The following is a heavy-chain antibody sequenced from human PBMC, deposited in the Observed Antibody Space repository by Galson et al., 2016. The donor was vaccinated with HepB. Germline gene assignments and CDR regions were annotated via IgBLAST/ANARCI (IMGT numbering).Heavy chain of an antibody. CDR1: GFTFSDVW. V-gene: IGHV3-15*01. J-gene: IGHJ4*02. CDR3: ATVVMVTAGCDY. CDR2: IRNSGRGGTT. D-gene: IGHD2-21*02. Sequence: SLRLSCAASGFTFSDVWMTWVRQAPGKGLEWVGRIRNSGRGGTTEYAAHVQGRFTISRDDSKNTVSLQMDSLKSEDTAVYYCATVVMVTAGCDYWGRGTLVTVSS.